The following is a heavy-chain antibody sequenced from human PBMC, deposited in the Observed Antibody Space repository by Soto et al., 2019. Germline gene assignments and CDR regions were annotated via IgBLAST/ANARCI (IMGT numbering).Heavy chain of an antibody. CDR2: IYYSGST. J-gene: IGHJ4*02. CDR3: ARVVRNAWYSFDY. V-gene: IGHV4-31*03. D-gene: IGHD6-19*01. CDR1: GGSISSGNYY. Sequence: QVQLQESGPGLVKPSQTLSLTCTVSGGSISSGNYYWSWIRQHPGKGLEWIGYIYYSGSTDYNPSLKRRVTISVDTSKNQFSLKLSSVTAADTAVYYCARVVRNAWYSFDYWGQGTLVTVSS.